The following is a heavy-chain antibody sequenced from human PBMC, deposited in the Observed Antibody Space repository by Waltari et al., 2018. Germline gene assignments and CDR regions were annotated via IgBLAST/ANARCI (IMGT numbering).Heavy chain of an antibody. J-gene: IGHJ4*02. CDR2: INHSGST. CDR3: ARGRGSSSGY. V-gene: IGHV4-34*01. CDR1: GGAFSGYY. Sequence: QVQLPQWGAGLLKPSETLSLTCAVYGGAFSGYYWSWIRQPPGKGLEWIGEINHSGSTNYNPSLKSRVTISVDTSKNQFSLKLSSVTAADTAVYYCARGRGSSSGYWGQGTLVTVSS. D-gene: IGHD6-6*01.